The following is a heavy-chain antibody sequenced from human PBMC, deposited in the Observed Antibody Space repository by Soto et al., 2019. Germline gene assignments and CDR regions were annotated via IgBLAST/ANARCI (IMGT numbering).Heavy chain of an antibody. D-gene: IGHD5-18*01. CDR3: ARSGYSYGHTTWAVAFDY. CDR2: IISIFGTA. Sequence: SVKVSCKASGGTFSSYAISWVRQAPGQGLEWMGGIISIFGTANYAQKFQGRVTITADESTSTAYMELSSLRSEDTAVYYCARSGYSYGHTTWAVAFDYWGQGTLVTVSS. J-gene: IGHJ4*02. CDR1: GGTFSSYA. V-gene: IGHV1-69*13.